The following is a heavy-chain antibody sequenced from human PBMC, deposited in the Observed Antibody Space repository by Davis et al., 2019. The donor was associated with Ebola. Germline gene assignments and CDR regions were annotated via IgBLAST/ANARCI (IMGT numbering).Heavy chain of an antibody. CDR1: GDSVSSGG. CDR2: TYYNSKWYN. Sequence: HSQTLSLTCAISGDSVSSGGWNWIRQSPSRGLEWLGRTYYNSKWYNDYAVSVKSRITISPDTAKNQFSLHLNSVTPEDTAVYYCARGWLRSGLDVWGKGAAVIVSS. CDR3: ARGWLRSGLDV. D-gene: IGHD5-12*01. J-gene: IGHJ6*04. V-gene: IGHV6-1*01.